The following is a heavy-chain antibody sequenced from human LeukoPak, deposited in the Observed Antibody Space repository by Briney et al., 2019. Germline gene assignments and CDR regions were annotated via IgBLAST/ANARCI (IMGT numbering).Heavy chain of an antibody. D-gene: IGHD3-10*01. CDR3: ATGSGSGSYYNWDAFDI. CDR2: FDPEDGET. V-gene: IGHV1-24*01. J-gene: IGHJ3*02. CDR1: GYTLTELS. Sequence: ASVKVSCKVSGYTLTELSMHWVRQAPGKGLEWMGGFDPEDGETIYAQKFQGRVTVTEDTSTDTTYMELSSLRSEDTAVYYCATGSGSGSYYNWDAFDIWGQGTMVTVSS.